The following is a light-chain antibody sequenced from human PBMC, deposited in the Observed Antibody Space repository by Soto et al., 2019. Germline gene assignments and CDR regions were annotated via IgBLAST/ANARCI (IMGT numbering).Light chain of an antibody. Sequence: DIQMTQSPSSLSASVGDRVTITCRARQSISSYSNWYQQKPGKAPKLLIYAASSLHSGVPSRFSGSGSGTDFTLTISSLQPEDFATYYCQQSYSTPLYTFGQGTKLEIK. CDR2: AAS. CDR3: QQSYSTPLYT. CDR1: QSISSY. J-gene: IGKJ2*01. V-gene: IGKV1-39*01.